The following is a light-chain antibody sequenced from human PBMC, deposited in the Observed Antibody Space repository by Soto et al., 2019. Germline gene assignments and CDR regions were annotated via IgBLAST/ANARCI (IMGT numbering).Light chain of an antibody. CDR1: QSVNSNY. J-gene: IGKJ1*01. CDR2: GAS. CDR3: QQYDSTPPT. V-gene: IGKV3-20*01. Sequence: EIVLTQSPGTLSLSPGDRATLSCRASQSVNSNYLAWYQRKPVQAPRLLIYGASNRATDIPYRFSASGSGTDFTLTITRLEAEDFAVYDCQQYDSTPPTFGQGTKVEVK.